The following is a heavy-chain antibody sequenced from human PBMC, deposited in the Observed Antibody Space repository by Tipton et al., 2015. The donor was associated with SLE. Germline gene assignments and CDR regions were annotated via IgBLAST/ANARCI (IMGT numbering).Heavy chain of an antibody. V-gene: IGHV4-61*09. J-gene: IGHJ4*02. D-gene: IGHD5-12*01. Sequence: TLSLTCTVSGGSISSGSYYWSWIRQPAGKGLEWIGHIYTSGSTNYNPSLKSRVTISVDTSKNQFSLKLSSVTAADTAIYYCARYRSGYETVEFWGQGTLVTVSS. CDR2: IYTSGST. CDR3: ARYRSGYETVEF. CDR1: GGSISSGSYY.